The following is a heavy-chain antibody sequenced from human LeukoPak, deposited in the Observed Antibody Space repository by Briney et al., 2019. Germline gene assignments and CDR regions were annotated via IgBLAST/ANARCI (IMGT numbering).Heavy chain of an antibody. J-gene: IGHJ3*02. V-gene: IGHV1-8*03. Sequence: ASVKVSCKASGYTFTIYDINWVRQAPGQGLEGMAWMNPNSGNKVYAQKFQGRVTITSNTSISTAYMELSSLRSEDTAVYYCAVEYSVSQGAFDIWGQGTMVTVSS. CDR3: AVEYSVSQGAFDI. CDR2: MNPNSGNK. D-gene: IGHD1-26*01. CDR1: GYTFTIYD.